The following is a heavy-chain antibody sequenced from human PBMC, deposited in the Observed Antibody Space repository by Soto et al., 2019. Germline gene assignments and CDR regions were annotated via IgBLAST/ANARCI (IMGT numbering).Heavy chain of an antibody. CDR2: INHSGST. CDR3: ARDPGYRYGYDY. V-gene: IGHV4-34*01. Sequence: PSETLSLTCAVYGGSFSGYYWSWIRQPPGKGLEWIGEINHSGSTNYNPSLKSRVTISVDTSKNQFSLKLSSVTAADTAVYYCARDPGYRYGYDYWVQGTLVTVSS. CDR1: GGSFSGYY. D-gene: IGHD5-18*01. J-gene: IGHJ4*02.